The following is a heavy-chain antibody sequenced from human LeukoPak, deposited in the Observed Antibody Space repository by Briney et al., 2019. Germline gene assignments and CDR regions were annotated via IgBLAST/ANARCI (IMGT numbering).Heavy chain of an antibody. Sequence: GGSLRLSCAASGFTFSSYSMNWVRQAPGKGLEWVSSISSSSSYIYYADSVKGRFTISRDNAKNSLYLQMNSLRAEDTAVYYCATRPATMNRQFDYWGQGTLVTVSS. V-gene: IGHV3-21*04. CDR1: GFTFSSYS. CDR3: ATRPATMNRQFDY. D-gene: IGHD5-24*01. CDR2: ISSSSSYI. J-gene: IGHJ4*02.